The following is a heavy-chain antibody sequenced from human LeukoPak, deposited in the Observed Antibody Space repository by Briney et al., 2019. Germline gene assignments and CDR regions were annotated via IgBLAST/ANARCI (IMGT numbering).Heavy chain of an antibody. CDR2: INSDGSSR. Sequence: GGSLRLSCAASGFTFSNSWMSWVRQAPGKGLVWVSRINSDGSSRHYADSVKGRFTISRDNAKNTLHLQMTSLRAEDTAVYYCARGGPDSSDYSSLFDYWGRGILVTVSS. J-gene: IGHJ4*02. D-gene: IGHD3-22*01. CDR3: ARGGPDSSDYSSLFDY. V-gene: IGHV3-74*01. CDR1: GFTFSNSW.